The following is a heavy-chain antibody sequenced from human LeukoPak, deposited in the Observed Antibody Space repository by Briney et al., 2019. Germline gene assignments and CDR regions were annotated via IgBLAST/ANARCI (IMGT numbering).Heavy chain of an antibody. Sequence: PSETLSLTCAVSGGSISSSNWWSWVRQSPGRGLEWIGEIYHSGSTNYNPSLKSRVTISVDTSKNQFSLKLSSVTAADTAVYYCARDNWIQGYYFDYWGQGTLVTVSS. D-gene: IGHD1-20*01. CDR2: IYHSGST. V-gene: IGHV4-4*02. J-gene: IGHJ4*02. CDR3: ARDNWIQGYYFDY. CDR1: GGSISSSNW.